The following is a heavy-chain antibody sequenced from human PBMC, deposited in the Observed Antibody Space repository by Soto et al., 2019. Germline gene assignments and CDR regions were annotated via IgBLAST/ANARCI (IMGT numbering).Heavy chain of an antibody. CDR3: AREAVLLHYMDV. CDR2: IYYSGST. J-gene: IGHJ6*03. D-gene: IGHD3-10*01. Sequence: PSETLSLTCTVSGGSISSYYWSWIRQPPGKGLEWIGYIYYSGSTNYNPSLKSRVTISVDTSKNQFSLKLSSVTAADTAVYYCAREAVLLHYMDVWGKGTTVTVSS. CDR1: GGSISSYY. V-gene: IGHV4-59*01.